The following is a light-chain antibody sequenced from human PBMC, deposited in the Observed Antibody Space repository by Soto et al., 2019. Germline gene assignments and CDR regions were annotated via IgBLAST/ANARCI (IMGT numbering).Light chain of an antibody. CDR2: NAS. CDR3: QQRSNWPRT. J-gene: IGKJ1*01. Sequence: DIHMTDSPATLSASVLDRVTITCLASQSISSWLAWYQQKPGKAPKLLIYNASSLESGVPSRFSGSGSGTDFTLTISSLEPEDFAVYYCQQRSNWPRTFGQGTKVDIK. V-gene: IGKV1-5*03. CDR1: QSISSW.